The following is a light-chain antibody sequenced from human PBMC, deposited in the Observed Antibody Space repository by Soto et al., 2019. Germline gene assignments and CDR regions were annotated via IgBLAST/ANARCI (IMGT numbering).Light chain of an antibody. CDR1: SSDIGAYNF. Sequence: QSALTQPASVSGSPGQSITISCTGTSSDIGAYNFVSWYQQHPGKAPKLMLYDVNIRPSGVSNRFSGSKSGNTASLTISRLQAEEEDDYYCTSWTTSTTMIFGGGTQLTVL. CDR2: DVN. V-gene: IGLV2-14*03. J-gene: IGLJ2*01. CDR3: TSWTTSTTMI.